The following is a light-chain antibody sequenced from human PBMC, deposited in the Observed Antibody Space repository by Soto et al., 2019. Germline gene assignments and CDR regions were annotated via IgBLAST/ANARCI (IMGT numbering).Light chain of an antibody. CDR2: DAS. Sequence: DIQMTQSPSSLSASVGDRVTITCQASDDSSNYLNWYQQKPGKAPKVLIYDASHLESGAPSRFSGGGSGKEFTFTISSLQAEDIATYYCQQYANLPLTFGPGTKVDIK. CDR1: DDSSNY. J-gene: IGKJ3*01. V-gene: IGKV1-33*01. CDR3: QQYANLPLT.